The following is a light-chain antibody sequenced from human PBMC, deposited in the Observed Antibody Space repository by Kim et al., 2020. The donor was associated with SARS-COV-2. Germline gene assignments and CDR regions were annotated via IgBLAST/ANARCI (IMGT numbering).Light chain of an antibody. CDR1: QSVSAW. Sequence: DIQMTQSPSTLSASVGDRVTITCRASQSVSAWLAWYQQQPGKAPNLLIYTASSLESGVPSRFSASGSGTEFTLTISSLQPDDFATDYCLRDNAYSPWTFGQGTKVDIK. CDR3: LRDNAYSPWT. V-gene: IGKV1-5*03. CDR2: TAS. J-gene: IGKJ1*01.